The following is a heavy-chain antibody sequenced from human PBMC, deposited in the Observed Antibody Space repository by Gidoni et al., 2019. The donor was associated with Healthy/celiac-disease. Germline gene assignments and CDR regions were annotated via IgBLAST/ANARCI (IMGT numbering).Heavy chain of an antibody. CDR3: AREMGYYDILTGYSSFDY. CDR2: ISYDGSNK. V-gene: IGHV3-30*01. D-gene: IGHD3-9*01. Sequence: QVQLVESGGGVVQPGRSLRLSCEASGVTFSSYAMHWVRQAPGKGLEWVAVISYDGSNKYYADSVKGRFTISRDNSKNTLYLQMNSLRAEDTAVYYCAREMGYYDILTGYSSFDYWGQGTLVTVSS. CDR1: GVTFSSYA. J-gene: IGHJ4*02.